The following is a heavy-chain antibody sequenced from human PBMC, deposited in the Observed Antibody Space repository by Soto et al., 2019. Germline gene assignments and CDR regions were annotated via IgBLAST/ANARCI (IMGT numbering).Heavy chain of an antibody. V-gene: IGHV3-43*02. J-gene: IGHJ6*02. D-gene: IGHD2-8*01. CDR1: GFTFDDYA. Sequence: GGSLRLSCAASGFTFDDYAMHWVRQAPGKGLEWVSLISGDGGSTYYADSVKGRFTISRDNSKNSLYLQMNSLRTEDTALYYCAKGRNGRSYYYGMDVWGQGTTVTVSS. CDR2: ISGDGGST. CDR3: AKGRNGRSYYYGMDV.